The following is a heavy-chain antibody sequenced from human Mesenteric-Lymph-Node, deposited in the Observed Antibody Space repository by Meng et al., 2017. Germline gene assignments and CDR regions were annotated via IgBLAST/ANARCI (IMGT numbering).Heavy chain of an antibody. Sequence: EGSLRLSCAASGFTFSNYAMTWVRQAPGKGLEWVSIIGGGYSTHYADSVKGRFTVSRDNAKNSLYLQMNSLRAEDTAVYYCARVTSLDYWGQGTLVTVSS. CDR2: IIGGGYST. J-gene: IGHJ4*02. D-gene: IGHD6-6*01. CDR1: GFTFSNYA. V-gene: IGHV3-23*01. CDR3: ARVTSLDY.